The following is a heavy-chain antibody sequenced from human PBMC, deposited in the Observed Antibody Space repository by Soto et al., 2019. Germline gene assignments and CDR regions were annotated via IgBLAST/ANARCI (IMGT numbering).Heavy chain of an antibody. V-gene: IGHV3-15*07. D-gene: IGHD3-22*01. J-gene: IGHJ3*02. CDR3: TTSFDSSGYPGTFDI. CDR1: GFTFNNAR. CDR2: IKSKTDGGTT. Sequence: SPRLSCAASGFTFNNARVKWGRQAPGEGLEWVGRIKSKTDGGTTDYAAPVKGRFTISRDDSKNTLYLQMNSLKTEDTAVYYCTTSFDSSGYPGTFDIWGQGTMVTVSS.